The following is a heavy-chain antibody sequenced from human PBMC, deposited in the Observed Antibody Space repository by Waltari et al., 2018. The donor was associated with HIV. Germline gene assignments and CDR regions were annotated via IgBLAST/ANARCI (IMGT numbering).Heavy chain of an antibody. CDR3: SRGNTLANWFDP. V-gene: IGHV7-4-1*02. CDR2: INTNPVNP. D-gene: IGHD3-16*01. J-gene: IGHJ5*02. Sequence: QVQLVQSGSELKKPGASVRVSCKASGYTFTTYSMNWVRQAPGQGLEWMGWINTNPVNPTYSQGFTGRFVFSLYTSVSTAYLQISSLKPVDTAVYYCSRGNTLANWFDPWGQGTLVTVSS. CDR1: GYTFTTYS.